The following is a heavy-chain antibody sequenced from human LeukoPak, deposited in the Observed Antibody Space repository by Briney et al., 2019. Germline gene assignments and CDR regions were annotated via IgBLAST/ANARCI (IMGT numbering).Heavy chain of an antibody. V-gene: IGHV1-69*13. J-gene: IGHJ4*02. D-gene: IGHD3-10*01. CDR2: FIPIFGTV. Sequence: ASVKVSCKAPGGTSSIYALCWVRPAPGQGLEWMGGFIPIFGTVNYAQKFQGRVTITADESTSTAYMERSSLRSEDTAVYYCARDERGSGSYRRDLNYWGQGILVTVSS. CDR3: ARDERGSGSYRRDLNY. CDR1: GGTSSIYA.